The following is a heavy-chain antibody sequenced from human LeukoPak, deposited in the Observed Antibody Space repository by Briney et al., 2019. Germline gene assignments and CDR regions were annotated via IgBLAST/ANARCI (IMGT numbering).Heavy chain of an antibody. D-gene: IGHD3-22*01. J-gene: IGHJ3*02. Sequence: PGGSLRLSCAASGFTFSSYGMHWVRQAPGKGLEWVAFIRYDGSNKYYADSVKGRFTISRDNSKNTLYLQMNSLRAEDTAVYYCAKDDYYDSSGYYWSEAFDIWGQGTMVTVSS. CDR2: IRYDGSNK. CDR1: GFTFSSYG. V-gene: IGHV3-30*02. CDR3: AKDDYYDSSGYYWSEAFDI.